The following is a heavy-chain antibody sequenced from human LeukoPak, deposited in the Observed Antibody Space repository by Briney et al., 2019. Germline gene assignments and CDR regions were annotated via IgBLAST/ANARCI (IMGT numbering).Heavy chain of an antibody. CDR3: ARRCGSSSRRSPIDY. CDR2: IKQDGSQR. V-gene: IGHV3-7*01. D-gene: IGHD6-6*01. CDR1: GFTFREYW. Sequence: GGSLRLSCTASGFTFREYWMTWVRQAPGKGPEWVANIKQDGSQRYYVDSVRGRFTISRDNAKNSLFLQMNGLRAEDTAVYYCARRCGSSSRRSPIDYWGQGTLVTVSS. J-gene: IGHJ4*02.